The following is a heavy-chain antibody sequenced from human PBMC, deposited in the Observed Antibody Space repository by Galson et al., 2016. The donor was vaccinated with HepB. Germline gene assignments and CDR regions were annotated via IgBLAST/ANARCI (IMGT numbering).Heavy chain of an antibody. J-gene: IGHJ6*02. CDR1: GFTFDDYG. D-gene: IGHD3-10*01. CDR3: ARGLVGSGMDV. V-gene: IGHV3-20*01. Sequence: LRLSCAVSGFTFDDYGMTWVRQAPGKGLEWVSGINWSGDSTAYADSVKGRFTMYRDDARNSLYLQMSSLRVEDTALYQCARGLVGSGMDVWGQGTTVTVS. CDR2: INWSGDST.